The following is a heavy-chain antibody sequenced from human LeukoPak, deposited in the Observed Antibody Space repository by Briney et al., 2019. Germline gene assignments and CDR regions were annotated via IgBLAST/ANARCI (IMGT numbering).Heavy chain of an antibody. CDR3: ARGPTRRDFDY. CDR2: NHPSGIT. V-gene: IGHV4-34*01. J-gene: IGHJ4*02. Sequence: SETLSLTCAVYGASFGHYYWTWIRRPPGKGLEWIGENHPSGITNYNPSLKSRVTISVDTSKNQFSLKLSSVTAADTAVYYCARGPTRRDFDYWGQGTLVTVSS. CDR1: GASFGHYY.